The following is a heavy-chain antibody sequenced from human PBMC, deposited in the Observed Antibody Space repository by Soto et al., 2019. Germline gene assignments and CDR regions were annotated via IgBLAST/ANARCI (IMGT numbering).Heavy chain of an antibody. Sequence: QVQLVESGGGLVKPGGSLRLFCAASGFTFSDYYMSWIRQAPGKGLEWVSYISNSGSTIYYADSVKGRFTISRDNVKNSLYLQMNGLRAEDTAVYYCGRVYGGWYAVDYWGQGTLVTVSS. J-gene: IGHJ4*02. CDR3: GRVYGGWYAVDY. D-gene: IGHD6-19*01. CDR2: ISNSGSTI. V-gene: IGHV3-11*01. CDR1: GFTFSDYY.